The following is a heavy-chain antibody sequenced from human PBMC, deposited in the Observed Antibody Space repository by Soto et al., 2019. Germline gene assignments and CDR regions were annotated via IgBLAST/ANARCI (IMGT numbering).Heavy chain of an antibody. CDR2: IIPIFGTA. CDR3: ASHPDVDTAMAIHYYGMDV. J-gene: IGHJ6*02. D-gene: IGHD5-18*01. V-gene: IGHV1-69*13. CDR1: GGTFSSYA. Sequence: SVKVSCKASGGTFSSYAISWVRQAPGKGLEWMGGIIPIFGTANYAQKFQGRVTITADESTSTAYMELSSLRSEDTAVYYCASHPDVDTAMAIHYYGMDVWGQGTTVTVSS.